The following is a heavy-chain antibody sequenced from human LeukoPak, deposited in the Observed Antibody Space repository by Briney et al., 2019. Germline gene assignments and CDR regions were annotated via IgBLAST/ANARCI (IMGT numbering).Heavy chain of an antibody. CDR1: GFTFSSYA. CDR2: ISGSGGST. CDR3: AKDHDSSGYFDWFDP. J-gene: IGHJ5*02. Sequence: GGSLRLSCAASGFTFSSYAMSWVRQAPGKGLEWVSAISGSGGSTYYADSVKGRFAISRDNSKNTLYLQMNSLIAEDTAVYYCAKDHDSSGYFDWFDPWGQGTLVTVSS. D-gene: IGHD3-22*01. V-gene: IGHV3-23*01.